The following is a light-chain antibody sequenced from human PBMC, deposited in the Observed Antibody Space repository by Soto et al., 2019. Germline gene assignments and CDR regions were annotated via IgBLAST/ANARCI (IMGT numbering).Light chain of an antibody. Sequence: QSVLTQPPSTYGTPGQRVTISCSGSSSNIGSNHVYWYQQFPGMAPKLLMYRSDQRPTGVPDRFSGSKSGTSASLAISGLRSDDEADYYCSARDDSLSGVVFGGGTQLTVL. J-gene: IGLJ2*01. CDR2: RSD. CDR3: SARDDSLSGVV. V-gene: IGLV1-47*01. CDR1: SSNIGSNH.